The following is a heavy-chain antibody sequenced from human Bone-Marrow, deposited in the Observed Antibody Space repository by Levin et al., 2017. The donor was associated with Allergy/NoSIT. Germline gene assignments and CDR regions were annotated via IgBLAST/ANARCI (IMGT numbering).Heavy chain of an antibody. D-gene: IGHD5-12*01. CDR3: ARGLGESDYDHYYFGMDV. CDR1: GGSISSGGSS. Sequence: LRLSCAVSGGSISSGGSSWSWIRQTPGTGLEWIGYISHSGITYYKSSLKSRVTISVDGSKTQFSLKLTSVTAADTAVYYCARGLGESDYDHYYFGMDVWGQGTTVFVSS. J-gene: IGHJ6*02. CDR2: ISHSGIT. V-gene: IGHV4-30-2*01.